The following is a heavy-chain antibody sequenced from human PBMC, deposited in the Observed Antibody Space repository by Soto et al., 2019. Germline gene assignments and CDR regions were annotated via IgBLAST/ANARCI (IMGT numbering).Heavy chain of an antibody. Sequence: SVKVSCKASGGTFSSYAISWVRQAPGQGLEWMGGIIPIFGTANYAQKFQGRVTITADESTSTAYMELSSLRSEDTAVYYCARPGVQAAVGVHSYYYGMDVWGQGTTVTVSS. CDR3: ARPGVQAAVGVHSYYYGMDV. CDR1: GGTFSSYA. CDR2: IIPIFGTA. V-gene: IGHV1-69*13. J-gene: IGHJ6*02. D-gene: IGHD2-15*01.